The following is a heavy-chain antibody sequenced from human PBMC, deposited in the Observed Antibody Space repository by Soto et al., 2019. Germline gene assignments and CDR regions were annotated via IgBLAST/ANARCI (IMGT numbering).Heavy chain of an antibody. Sequence: TGGSLRLSCAASGFTFSSYAMHWVRQAPGKGLEWVAVISYDGSNKYYADSVEGRFTISRDNSKNTLYLQMNSLRAEDTAVYYCAREELLGIYYGMDVWGQGTTVTVSS. J-gene: IGHJ6*02. CDR3: AREELLGIYYGMDV. CDR2: ISYDGSNK. D-gene: IGHD2-21*02. CDR1: GFTFSSYA. V-gene: IGHV3-30-3*01.